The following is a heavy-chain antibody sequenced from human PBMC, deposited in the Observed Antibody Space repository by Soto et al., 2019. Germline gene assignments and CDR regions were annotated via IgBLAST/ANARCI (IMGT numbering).Heavy chain of an antibody. Sequence: QVQLVESGGGVVQPGRSLRLSCAASGFTFSSYGMHWVRQAPGKGLEWVAVISYDGSNKYYADSVKGRFTISRDNSKNTLYLQMNSLRAEDTAVYYCAKNPPLITMIVVPYFDYWGQGTLVTVSS. J-gene: IGHJ4*02. CDR3: AKNPPLITMIVVPYFDY. CDR2: ISYDGSNK. D-gene: IGHD3-22*01. CDR1: GFTFSSYG. V-gene: IGHV3-30*18.